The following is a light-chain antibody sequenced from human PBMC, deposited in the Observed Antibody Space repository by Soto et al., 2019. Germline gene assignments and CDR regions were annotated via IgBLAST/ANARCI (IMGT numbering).Light chain of an antibody. CDR3: QQYGSPWT. J-gene: IGKJ1*01. CDR2: GAS. Sequence: ETVLTQSPGTLSLSPGERATLSCRASQSVRSSLLAWYPHKPGQTPRLLIYGASSRATGIPDRFSGSGSGTDFTLTISRLEPEDFAVYYCQQYGSPWTFGQGTKVEIK. CDR1: QSVRSSL. V-gene: IGKV3-20*01.